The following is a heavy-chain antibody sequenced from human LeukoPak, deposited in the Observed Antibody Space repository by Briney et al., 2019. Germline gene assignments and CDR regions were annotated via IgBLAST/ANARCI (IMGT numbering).Heavy chain of an antibody. CDR3: VKDLRDMWTFDY. CDR2: IWFDGSNK. J-gene: IGHJ4*02. CDR1: GFTFSNYV. D-gene: IGHD2-21*01. V-gene: IGHV3-33*06. Sequence: PGGSLRLSCAAPGFTFSNYVMHWVRQAPGKGLEWAAVIWFDGSNKYYADSVKGRFTISRDNARSILYLQMSSLRAEDTAVYYCVKDLRDMWTFDYWGQGTLVTVSS.